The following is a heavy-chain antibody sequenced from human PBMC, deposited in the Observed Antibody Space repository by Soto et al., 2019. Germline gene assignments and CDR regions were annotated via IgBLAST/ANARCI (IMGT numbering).Heavy chain of an antibody. Sequence: EVQLVESGGGLVQPGGSLRLSCTASGFAVRHNYMTWVRQAPGKGLEWVSLIYSGGDTAYADSVKGRFTISRHTSQNTLYLQMNILRAQETAVYYCARKTDSIPSGGDVWGKGNAVTVSS. D-gene: IGHD2-21*01. CDR1: GFAVRHNY. CDR2: IYSGGDT. J-gene: IGHJ6*04. CDR3: ARKTDSIPSGGDV. V-gene: IGHV3-53*04.